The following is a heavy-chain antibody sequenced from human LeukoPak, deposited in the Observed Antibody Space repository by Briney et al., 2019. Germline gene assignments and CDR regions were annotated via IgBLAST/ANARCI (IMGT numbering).Heavy chain of an antibody. CDR3: ARVRGSYSARTLDY. J-gene: IGHJ4*02. Sequence: ASVKDSCKASGYTFTGYYMNWVRQAPGQGLEWMGWINRNSGGTNYAQKFQRRVTMTRDTSISTAYMELSRLRSDDTAVYYCARVRGSYSARTLDYWGQGTLVTVSS. D-gene: IGHD1-26*01. CDR1: GYTFTGYY. V-gene: IGHV1-2*02. CDR2: INRNSGGT.